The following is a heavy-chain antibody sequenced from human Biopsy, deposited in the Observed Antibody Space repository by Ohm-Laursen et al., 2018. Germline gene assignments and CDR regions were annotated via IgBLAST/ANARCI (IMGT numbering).Heavy chain of an antibody. CDR2: ISDSGTT. V-gene: IGHV4-59*08. CDR3: ARLSTLFGVADFTDD. Sequence: GTLSLTCALSGASVRSHFLTWIRQPPGKGLQWIGSISDSGTTKSSPSLKSRVNISLHTSKNQLSLKLTSVTAADTAVYYCARLSTLFGVADFTDDWGQGTLVTVSS. CDR1: GASVRSHF. D-gene: IGHD3-3*01. J-gene: IGHJ4*02.